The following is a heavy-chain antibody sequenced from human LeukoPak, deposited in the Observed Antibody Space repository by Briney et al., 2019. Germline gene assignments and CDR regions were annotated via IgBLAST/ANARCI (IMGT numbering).Heavy chain of an antibody. Sequence: SETPSLTCTVSGGSINSYYWSWIRQPPGKGLEWIAYIYYSGSTNYNPSLKSRVTISVDTSKNQFSLKLSSVTAADTAVYYCARLPLRSHFDYWGQGTLVTVSS. CDR1: GGSINSYY. CDR2: IYYSGST. J-gene: IGHJ4*02. V-gene: IGHV4-59*08. CDR3: ARLPLRSHFDY.